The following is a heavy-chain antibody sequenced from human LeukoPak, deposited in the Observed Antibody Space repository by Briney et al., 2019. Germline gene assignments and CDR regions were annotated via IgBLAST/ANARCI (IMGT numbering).Heavy chain of an antibody. CDR1: GFTFDDYA. D-gene: IGHD3-10*01. CDR3: ATDSYVSGSYYRLFY. J-gene: IGHJ4*02. CDR2: INWNSGSV. V-gene: IGHV3-9*01. Sequence: GGSLRLSCAASGFTFDDYAMHWVRQAPGKGLEWVSGINWNSGSVTYADSVKGRFTISRDNAKNTLYLQMNNLRAEDTAIYYCATDSYVSGSYYRLFYWGQGTLVTVSS.